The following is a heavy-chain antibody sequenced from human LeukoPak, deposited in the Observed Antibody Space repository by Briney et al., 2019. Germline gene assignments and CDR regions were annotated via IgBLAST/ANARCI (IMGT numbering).Heavy chain of an antibody. V-gene: IGHV3-23*01. D-gene: IGHD6-13*01. CDR3: AKLVRGGSWYIFDY. J-gene: IGHJ4*02. CDR1: GFTFSSYA. Sequence: GGSLRLSCAASGFTFSSYAMSLVRQAPGKGLEWVSAISGSGGSTYYADSVKGRFTISRDNSKNTLYLQMNSLRAEDTAVYYYAKLVRGGSWYIFDYWGQGTLVTVSS. CDR2: ISGSGGST.